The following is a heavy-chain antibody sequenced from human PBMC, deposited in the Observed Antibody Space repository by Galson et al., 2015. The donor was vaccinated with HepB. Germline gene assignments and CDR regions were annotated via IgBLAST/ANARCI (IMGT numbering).Heavy chain of an antibody. CDR3: AREGMVPAAMPFHYFDY. J-gene: IGHJ4*02. CDR1: GDTFTNDY. V-gene: IGHV1-46*01. D-gene: IGHD2-2*01. CDR2: INPSGDST. Sequence: SVKVSCKASGDTFTNDYMHWVRQAPGQVLEWMGLINPSGDSTNYAQKFQGRVTMTRDTSTSTVYMELSSLRSEDTALYYCAREGMVPAAMPFHYFDYWGQGTLVTVSS.